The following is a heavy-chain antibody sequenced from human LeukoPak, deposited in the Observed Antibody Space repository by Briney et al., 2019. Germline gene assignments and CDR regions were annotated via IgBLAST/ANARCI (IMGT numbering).Heavy chain of an antibody. CDR2: ISSSGSTI. CDR1: GFTFSSYE. CDR3: VRGYRNQWELWA. D-gene: IGHD1-26*01. V-gene: IGHV3-48*03. J-gene: IGHJ5*02. Sequence: GGSLRLSCAASGFTFSSYEMNWVRQAPGKGLEWVSYISSSGSTIYYADSVKGRFTISRDNAKNSLYLQMNSLTPEDTGIYYCVRGYRNQWELWAWGQGTLVTVSS.